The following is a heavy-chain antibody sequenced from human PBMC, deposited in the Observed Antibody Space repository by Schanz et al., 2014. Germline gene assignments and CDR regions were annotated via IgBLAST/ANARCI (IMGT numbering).Heavy chain of an antibody. J-gene: IGHJ4*02. V-gene: IGHV3-7*03. Sequence: EVQLVESGGGVVQPGRSLRLSCAASGFTFRSHAMHWVRQAPGKGLEWVANIKEDGSEKYYVDSVKGRFTISRDNSKNTLYLQMNSLRAEDTAVYYCAKHVRSLTGNDYWGQGTLVTVSS. D-gene: IGHD3-9*01. CDR2: IKEDGSEK. CDR3: AKHVRSLTGNDY. CDR1: GFTFRSHA.